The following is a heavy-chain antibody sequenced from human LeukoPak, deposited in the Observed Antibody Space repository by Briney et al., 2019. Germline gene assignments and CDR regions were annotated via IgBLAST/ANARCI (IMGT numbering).Heavy chain of an antibody. V-gene: IGHV3-48*04. Sequence: QAGGSLRLSCAASGFTFSTYSMNWVRQAPGKGLEWVSYISSSSFTIHYADSVKGRFTISRDNAKSSLYLQMNSLRAEDTAVYYCAREICGSDCYSTFDYWGQGALVTVSS. D-gene: IGHD2-21*02. J-gene: IGHJ4*02. CDR2: ISSSSFTI. CDR1: GFTFSTYS. CDR3: AREICGSDCYSTFDY.